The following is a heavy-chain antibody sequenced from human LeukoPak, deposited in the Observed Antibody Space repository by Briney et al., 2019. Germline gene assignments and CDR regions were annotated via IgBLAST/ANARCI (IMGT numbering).Heavy chain of an antibody. D-gene: IGHD1-26*01. Sequence: ASVKVSCKASGYTFTSYYMHWVRQAPGQGLEWMGIINPSGGSTSYAQKFQGRVTMTRDMSTSTVYMELCSLRSEDTAVYYCARNSGSYLGIDYWGQGTLVTVSS. CDR3: ARNSGSYLGIDY. J-gene: IGHJ4*02. CDR1: GYTFTSYY. CDR2: INPSGGST. V-gene: IGHV1-46*01.